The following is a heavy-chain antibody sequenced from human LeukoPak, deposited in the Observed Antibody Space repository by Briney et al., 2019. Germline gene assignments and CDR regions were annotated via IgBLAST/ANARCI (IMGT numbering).Heavy chain of an antibody. CDR2: ISGSGGST. D-gene: IGHD3-22*01. CDR1: GFTFSSYA. CDR3: AKLSTYYYDNSGYCFDY. V-gene: IGHV3-23*01. Sequence: GGSLRLSCAASGFTFSSYAMSWVRQAPGKGLEWVSAISGSGGSTYYADSVKGRFTISRDNSKNTLYLQMNSLRAEDTAVYYCAKLSTYYYDNSGYCFDYWGQGTLVTVSS. J-gene: IGHJ4*02.